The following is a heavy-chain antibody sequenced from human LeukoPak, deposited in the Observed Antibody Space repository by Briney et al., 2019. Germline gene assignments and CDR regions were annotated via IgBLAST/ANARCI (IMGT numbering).Heavy chain of an antibody. CDR2: IYTSGST. CDR3: ARDTSPGYYYGSGSYNNWFDP. V-gene: IGHV4-61*02. Sequence: PSETLSLTCTVSGGSISSGSYYWSWIRQPAGKGLEWIGRIYTSGSTNYNPSLKSRVTISVDTSKNQFSLKLSSVTAADTAVYYCARDTSPGYYYGSGSYNNWFDPWGQGTLVTVSS. CDR1: GGSISSGSYY. J-gene: IGHJ5*02. D-gene: IGHD3-10*01.